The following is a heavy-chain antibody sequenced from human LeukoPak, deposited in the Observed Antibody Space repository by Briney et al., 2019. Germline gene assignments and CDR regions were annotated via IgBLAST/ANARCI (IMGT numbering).Heavy chain of an antibody. CDR1: GGTFSSYA. D-gene: IGHD2-2*01. Sequence: GASVKVSCKASGGTFSSYAISWVRQAPGQGLEWMGGIIPIFGTANYAQKFQGRVTITTDESTSTAYMELSSLRSEDTAVYYCARRFNCDSTSCRGSRAFDIWGQGTMVTVSS. J-gene: IGHJ3*02. V-gene: IGHV1-69*05. CDR3: ARRFNCDSTSCRGSRAFDI. CDR2: IIPIFGTA.